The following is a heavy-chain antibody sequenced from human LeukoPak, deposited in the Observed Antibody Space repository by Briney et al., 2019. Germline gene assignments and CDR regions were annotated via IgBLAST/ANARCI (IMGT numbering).Heavy chain of an antibody. V-gene: IGHV4-39*01. D-gene: IGHD6-19*01. J-gene: IGHJ5*02. CDR3: ARRPTYSSGWYNWFDP. CDR1: GGSISSSSYY. CDR2: IYYSGST. Sequence: PSETLSLTCTVSGGSISSSSYYWGWIRQPPGKGLEWIGSIYYSGSTYYNPSLKSRVTISVDTSKNQFSLKLSSVTAADTAVYYCARRPTYSSGWYNWFDPWGQGTLVTVSS.